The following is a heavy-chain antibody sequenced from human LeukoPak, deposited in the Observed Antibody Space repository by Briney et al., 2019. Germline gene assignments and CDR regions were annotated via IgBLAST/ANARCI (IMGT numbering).Heavy chain of an antibody. CDR2: TSGDGSTT. CDR3: VRVPY. J-gene: IGHJ4*02. CDR1: GFTFNTYY. V-gene: IGHV3-74*01. Sequence: GGSLRLSCEASGFTFNTYYTHWVRQAPGKGLVWVSCTSGDGSTTIYADSVKGRFTISRDNAKNSLYLQMNSLRADDTAVYYCVRVPYWGQGTLVTVSS.